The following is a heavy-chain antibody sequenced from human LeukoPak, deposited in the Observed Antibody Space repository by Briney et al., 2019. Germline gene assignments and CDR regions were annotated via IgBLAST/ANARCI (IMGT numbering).Heavy chain of an antibody. V-gene: IGHV4-34*01. Sequence: WETLSLTCAVYGGSFSGYYWSWIRQPPGKGLEWIGEINHSGSTNYNPSLKSRVTISVDTSKNQFSLKLSSVTAADTAVYYCARGSGFWSGYFIFDYWGQGTLVTVSS. D-gene: IGHD3-3*01. CDR2: INHSGST. CDR1: GGSFSGYY. CDR3: ARGSGFWSGYFIFDY. J-gene: IGHJ4*02.